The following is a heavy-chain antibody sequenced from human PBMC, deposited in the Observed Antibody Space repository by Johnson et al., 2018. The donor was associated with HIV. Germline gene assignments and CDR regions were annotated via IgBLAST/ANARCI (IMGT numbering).Heavy chain of an antibody. Sequence: VQLVESGGGLVQSGRSLRLPCAALGFTSHTYATSWLPQPPTRALPWVSAICVRGAVTYYAGPVKCQFIISRDNSRTTLYLQMNSLRAEDTAVYYCAKDSGNYGDNAFDIWGRGTMVTVSS. D-gene: IGHD1-26*01. CDR1: GFTSHTYA. CDR2: ICVRGAVT. V-gene: IGHV3-23*04. J-gene: IGHJ3*02. CDR3: AKDSGNYGDNAFDI.